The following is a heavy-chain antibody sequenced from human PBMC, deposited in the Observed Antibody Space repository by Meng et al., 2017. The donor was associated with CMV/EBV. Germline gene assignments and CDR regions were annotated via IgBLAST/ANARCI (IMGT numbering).Heavy chain of an antibody. J-gene: IGHJ6*02. V-gene: IGHV1-69*10. CDR3: ARRLSTGGYSYDGGSYYYYGMDV. D-gene: IGHD5-18*01. CDR2: IIPILGIA. CDR1: GGTFSSYA. Sequence: SVKVSCKASGGTFSSYAISWVRQAPGQGLEWMGGIIPILGIANYAQKFQGRVTITADKSTSTAYMELSSLRSEDTAVYYCARRLSTGGYSYDGGSYYYYGMDVWGQGTTVTVSS.